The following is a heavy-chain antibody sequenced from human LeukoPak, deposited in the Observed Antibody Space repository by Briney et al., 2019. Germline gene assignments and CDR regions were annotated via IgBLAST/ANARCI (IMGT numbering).Heavy chain of an antibody. J-gene: IGHJ4*02. CDR1: GFIFSNAW. CDR3: TPHSSRFDY. D-gene: IGHD6-13*01. CDR2: IKSKIEGGTT. V-gene: IGHV3-15*01. Sequence: PGGSLRLSCAASGFIFSNAWMTWVRQAPGKGLEWVGRIKSKIEGGTTDYAAPVKGRFTISRDDSKNTLYLQMSSLKTEDTAVYYCTPHSSRFDYWGQGTLVTVSS.